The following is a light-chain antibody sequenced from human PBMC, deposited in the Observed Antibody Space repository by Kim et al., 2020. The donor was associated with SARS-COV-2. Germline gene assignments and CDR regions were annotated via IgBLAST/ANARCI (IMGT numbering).Light chain of an antibody. Sequence: EIVLTQSPGTLSLSPGERATLSCRASQSVSGTYLAWFQQKPGQAPRLLIYGASTRATGIPDRFSGSGSGTDFTLTISRRESEDFAVYYCQQYGGSQRTFGQGTKLEI. CDR3: QQYGGSQRT. CDR2: GAS. V-gene: IGKV3-20*01. J-gene: IGKJ2*01. CDR1: QSVSGTY.